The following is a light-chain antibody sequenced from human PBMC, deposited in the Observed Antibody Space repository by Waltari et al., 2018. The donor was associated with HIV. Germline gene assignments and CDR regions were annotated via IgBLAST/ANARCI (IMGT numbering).Light chain of an antibody. CDR2: DDS. V-gene: IGLV3-21*04. J-gene: IGLJ2*01. CDR3: HVWDSRSVT. CDR1: NIGSKS. Sequence: SYVLTQPPSVSVAPGKTARITCGGNNIGSKSVHWYQQRPGQDPVLVIYDDSDRPSGIPERFSGSNSGNTATLTISRVEAGDEADYYCHVWDSRSVTFGGGTKLTVV.